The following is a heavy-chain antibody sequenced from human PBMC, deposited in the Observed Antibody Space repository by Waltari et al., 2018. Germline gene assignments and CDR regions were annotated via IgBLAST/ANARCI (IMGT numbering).Heavy chain of an antibody. J-gene: IGHJ4*02. CDR2: IWYDGSKE. Sequence: QVQLVESWCGVVPPGRSLRLPCVVSGLPFSSHNMHWVRQSPGKGLEWVEDIWYDGSKENYVDSVKGRFRISRDNSKNTVYLQLDRVSADDTAVYFCARGRYSSSSYIDYWGRGTLVTVSS. CDR1: GLPFSSHN. CDR3: ARGRYSSSSYIDY. D-gene: IGHD6-6*01. V-gene: IGHV3-33*01.